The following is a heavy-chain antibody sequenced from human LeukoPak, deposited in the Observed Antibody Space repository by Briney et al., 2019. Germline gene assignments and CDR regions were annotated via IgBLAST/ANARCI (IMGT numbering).Heavy chain of an antibody. Sequence: GGSLRLSCAASGFTFSSYSMNWVRQAPGKGLEWVSSISSSSSYIYYADSVKGRFTISRDNAKNSLYLQMNSLRAEDTAVYYCAGAQNYGYGSGSYLQYYFDYWGQGTLVTVSS. CDR3: AGAQNYGYGSGSYLQYYFDY. D-gene: IGHD3-10*01. CDR2: ISSSSSYI. V-gene: IGHV3-21*01. J-gene: IGHJ4*02. CDR1: GFTFSSYS.